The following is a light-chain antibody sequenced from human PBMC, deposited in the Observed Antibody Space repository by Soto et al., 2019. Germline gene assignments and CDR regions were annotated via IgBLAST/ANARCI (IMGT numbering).Light chain of an antibody. V-gene: IGLV1-51*01. CDR1: SSNIGGNS. J-gene: IGLJ1*01. CDR3: GSWDSSLSAYV. Sequence: QSVLTQPPSVSAAPGQKVTISCSGCSSNIGGNSVSWYQQFPGTAPKLLIYDDDKRPSGIPDRFSGSKSGTSATLGITGFQTGDEADYYCGSWDSSLSAYVFATGTKVTVL. CDR2: DDD.